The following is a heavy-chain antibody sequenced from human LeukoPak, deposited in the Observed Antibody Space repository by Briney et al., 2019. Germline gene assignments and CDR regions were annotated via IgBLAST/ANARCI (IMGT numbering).Heavy chain of an antibody. CDR3: ARESATIFGVVTHFDY. J-gene: IGHJ4*02. V-gene: IGHV3-23*01. Sequence: PGGSLRLSCSASGFTFSNYAMNWVRQAPGKGLEWVSAIGGSGGSSYYADSVKGRVTISRDNSKNTLYLQMNSLRAEDTALYYCARESATIFGVVTHFDYWGQGTLVTVSS. CDR1: GFTFSNYA. CDR2: IGGSGGSS. D-gene: IGHD3-3*01.